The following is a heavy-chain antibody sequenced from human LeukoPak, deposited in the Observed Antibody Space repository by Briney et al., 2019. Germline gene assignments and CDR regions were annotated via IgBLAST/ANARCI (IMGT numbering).Heavy chain of an antibody. CDR2: ISGGGGST. J-gene: IGHJ4*02. CDR3: AKRGVVIRVILVGFDKEPYYFDS. Sequence: GVSLRLSCAVSGITLSNYGMSWVRQAPGKGLEWVAGISGGGGSTYYADSGKGRFTSSRDISKNKLYLQMISMRAEDMAVYFCAKRGVVIRVILVGFDKEPYYFDSWGQGALVTVSS. D-gene: IGHD3-22*01. V-gene: IGHV3-23*01. CDR1: GITLSNYG.